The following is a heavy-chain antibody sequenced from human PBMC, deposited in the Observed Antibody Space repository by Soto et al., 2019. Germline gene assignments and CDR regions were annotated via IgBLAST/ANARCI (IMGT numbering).Heavy chain of an antibody. V-gene: IGHV3-15*01. CDR1: GFTFSNAW. CDR2: IKSKTDGGTT. J-gene: IGHJ4*02. Sequence: EVQLVESGGGLVKPGGSLRLSCAASGFTFSNAWMSWVRQAPGKGLEWVGRIKSKTDGGTTDYAAPVKGRFTISRDDSKNTRYLQMNSLKTEDTAVYYCTTRGYSYGRNFDYWGQGTLVTVSS. CDR3: TTRGYSYGRNFDY. D-gene: IGHD5-18*01.